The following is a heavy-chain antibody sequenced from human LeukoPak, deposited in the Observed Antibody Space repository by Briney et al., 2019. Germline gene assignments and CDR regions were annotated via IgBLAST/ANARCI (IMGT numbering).Heavy chain of an antibody. CDR1: GFTFSNYA. Sequence: GGSLRLSCAASGFTFSNYAMHWVRQAPGKGLEYVSAISDNGGNTYYADSVKGRVIISRDNSRNTLYLQMGSLRPEDTAVYYCARAGYDDFWGQGTLVTVSS. CDR2: ISDNGGNT. V-gene: IGHV3-64*02. D-gene: IGHD1-1*01. CDR3: ARAGYDDF. J-gene: IGHJ4*02.